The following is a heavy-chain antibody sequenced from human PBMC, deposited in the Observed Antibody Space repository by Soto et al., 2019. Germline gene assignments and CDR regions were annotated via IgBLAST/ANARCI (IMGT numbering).Heavy chain of an antibody. CDR1: GGSISSYY. Sequence: SETLSLTCTVSGGSISSYYWSWIRQPAGKGLEWIRRIYTSGSTNYNPSLKSRVTMSVDTSKNQFSLKLSSVTAADTAVYYCARVATVLRGAYYYYYGMDVWGQGTTVTVSS. CDR2: IYTSGST. D-gene: IGHD4-17*01. J-gene: IGHJ6*02. CDR3: ARVATVLRGAYYYYYGMDV. V-gene: IGHV4-4*07.